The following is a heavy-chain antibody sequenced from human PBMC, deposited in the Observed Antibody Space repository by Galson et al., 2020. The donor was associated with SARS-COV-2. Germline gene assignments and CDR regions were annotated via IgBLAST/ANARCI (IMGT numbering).Heavy chain of an antibody. CDR2: IRGYNGDT. J-gene: IGHJ4*02. Sequence: GYTFASYVISWVRQAPGQGLEWMGWIRGYNGDTRYAQKFQGSVTMTTDTSTGTAYMALRSLRSDDTAVYYCARHLISYSSSPTLGFWGQGTLVTVSS. CDR1: GYTFASYV. V-gene: IGHV1-18*01. CDR3: ARHLISYSSSPTLGF. D-gene: IGHD6-6*01.